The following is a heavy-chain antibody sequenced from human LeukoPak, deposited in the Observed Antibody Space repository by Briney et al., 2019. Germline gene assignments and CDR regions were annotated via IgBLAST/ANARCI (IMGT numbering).Heavy chain of an antibody. Sequence: GGSLRLSCAASGFIFSSYEMNWVRQAPGKGLECVSYISSGSTIYYADSVKGRFTISRDNAKNSLYLQMNSLRVDDTAVYYCARDFYGPQDYWGQGTLVAVSS. V-gene: IGHV3-48*03. J-gene: IGHJ4*02. CDR3: ARDFYGPQDY. CDR2: ISSGSTI. D-gene: IGHD3-16*01. CDR1: GFIFSSYE.